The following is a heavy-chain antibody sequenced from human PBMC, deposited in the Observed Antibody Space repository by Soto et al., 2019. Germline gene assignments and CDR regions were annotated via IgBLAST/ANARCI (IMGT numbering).Heavy chain of an antibody. Sequence: SETLSLTCSVSGASIRSGGYYWSWLRQSPGKGLEWIGHIYYTGSTFYSPSLKSRLTISLDTSKNQFSLDLRSMTAADTAMYYCARIEMASIKWGRGTLVTVSS. J-gene: IGHJ4*02. CDR3: ARIEMASIK. CDR1: GASIRSGGYY. CDR2: IYYTGST. V-gene: IGHV4-31*03.